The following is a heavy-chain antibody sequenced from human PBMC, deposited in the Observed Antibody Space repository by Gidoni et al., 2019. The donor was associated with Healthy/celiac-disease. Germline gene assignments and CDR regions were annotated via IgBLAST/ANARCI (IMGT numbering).Heavy chain of an antibody. CDR3: SRDKGGEVGILYYYDGMDV. CDR2: ISYDGSNK. J-gene: IGHJ6*02. V-gene: IGHV3-30-3*01. Sequence: FTFSRYAMHWVRQAPGKGLEWVAVISYDGSNKYYADSVKGRFTISRDNSKNTLYLQMNSLRAEDTAVYYWSRDKGGEVGILYYYDGMDVWGQGTTVTVSS. CDR1: FTFSRYA. D-gene: IGHD2-15*01.